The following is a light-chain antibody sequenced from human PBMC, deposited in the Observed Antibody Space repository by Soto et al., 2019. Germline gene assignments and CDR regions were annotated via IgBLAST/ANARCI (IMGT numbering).Light chain of an antibody. V-gene: IGKV2-24*01. J-gene: IGKJ1*01. CDR3: TQSTHFPRT. Sequence: DVVLTQTPLSSPVTLGQPASISCRSSQSLVHSDGGTYLSWLHQMPGQPPRLLIYQVSNRFSGVPDRFSGGGAGTDFTLKISRVEAEDVGVYYCTQSTHFPRTFGQGTKVEIK. CDR2: QVS. CDR1: QSLVHSDGGTY.